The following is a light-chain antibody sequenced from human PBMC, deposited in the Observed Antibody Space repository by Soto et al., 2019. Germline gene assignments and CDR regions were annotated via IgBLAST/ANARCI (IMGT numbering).Light chain of an antibody. V-gene: IGLV2-23*01. CDR3: CSYAGSSTWV. CDR2: EGS. CDR1: SSDVGSYNL. J-gene: IGLJ3*02. Sequence: SALTQPASVSGSPGQSVTISCTGTSSDVGSYNLVSWYQQHPDKAPKLIIYEGSKRPSGISNRFSGYKSGNTASLTISGLQAEDEADYYCCSYAGSSTWVFGGGTKLTVL.